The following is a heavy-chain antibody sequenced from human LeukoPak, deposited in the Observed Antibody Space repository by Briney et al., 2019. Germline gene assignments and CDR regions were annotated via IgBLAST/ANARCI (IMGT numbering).Heavy chain of an antibody. D-gene: IGHD1-26*01. CDR1: GGTFSIYA. J-gene: IGHJ6*01. CDR2: IIPIFGTT. V-gene: IGHV1-69*13. Sequence: SVKVSCNTSGGTFSIYAISWVRQAPGQGLEWMGGIIPIFGTTNYAQKFQGRVTITADESTSTAYMAVSSPRSEDTAVYYCATSGSRTPSYYYGMDVWGQGTTVTVSS. CDR3: ATSGSRTPSYYYGMDV.